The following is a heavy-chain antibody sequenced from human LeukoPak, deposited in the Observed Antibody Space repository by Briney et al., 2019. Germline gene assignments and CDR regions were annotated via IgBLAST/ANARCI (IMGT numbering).Heavy chain of an antibody. CDR1: GGSISSSSYY. D-gene: IGHD6-13*01. CDR3: ARIPLRYSSSWPGFNR. Sequence: PSETLSLTCTVSGGSISSSSYYWGWIRQPPGKGLEWIGSIYYSGSTNYNPSLKSRVTISVDKSKNQFSLKLSSVTAADTAVYYCARIPLRYSSSWPGFNRWGQGTLVTVSS. V-gene: IGHV4-39*07. CDR2: IYYSGST. J-gene: IGHJ4*02.